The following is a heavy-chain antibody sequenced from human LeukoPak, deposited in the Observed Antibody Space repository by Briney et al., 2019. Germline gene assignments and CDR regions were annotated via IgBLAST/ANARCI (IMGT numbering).Heavy chain of an antibody. CDR1: GVSFSGYY. CDR2: INHSGGI. J-gene: IGHJ4*02. CDR3: ARGGIADRLAY. V-gene: IGHV4-34*01. D-gene: IGHD6-6*01. Sequence: SETLSLTCAVYGVSFSGYYWSWIRQPPGKGLEWIGEINHSGGINYNPSLKSRVTMSVDTTKNQFSLKLSSVIAADTAVYYCARGGIADRLAYWGQGTLVTVSS.